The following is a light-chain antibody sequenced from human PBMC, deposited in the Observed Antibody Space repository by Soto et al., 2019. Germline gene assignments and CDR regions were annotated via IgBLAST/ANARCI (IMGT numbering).Light chain of an antibody. CDR1: HDINNF. J-gene: IGKJ2*01. CDR2: AAS. CDR3: QNYNSVPYT. V-gene: IGKV1-27*01. Sequence: EIRLTQSPSSLSASVGGRVTIACRASHDINNFLAWFQQKPGKVPELLMYAASSLKSGVPSRFSGSGSGTDFTLTIHGLQPEDFATYFCQNYNSVPYTFGQGTKLEIK.